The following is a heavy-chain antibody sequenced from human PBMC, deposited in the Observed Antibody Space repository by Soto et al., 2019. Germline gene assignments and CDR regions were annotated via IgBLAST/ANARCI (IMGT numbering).Heavy chain of an antibody. CDR2: MYPGESDT. J-gene: IGHJ6*02. D-gene: IGHD1-26*01. V-gene: IGHV5-51*01. Sequence: GESLKISCKGSGYTFTSHWIAWVRQMPGKGLEWMGIMYPGESDTRYSPSFQGQVTISADKSISTAYLQWSSLKASDTAMYYWARIYSGTYRLDVWGQGTTVTVSS. CDR1: GYTFTSHW. CDR3: ARIYSGTYRLDV.